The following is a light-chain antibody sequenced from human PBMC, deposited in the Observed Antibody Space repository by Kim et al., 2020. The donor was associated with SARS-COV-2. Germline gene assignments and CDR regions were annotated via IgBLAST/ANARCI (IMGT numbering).Light chain of an antibody. CDR3: SLYASSSTYA. CDR2: DVS. V-gene: IGLV2-14*01. Sequence: QSALTQPASVSGSPGQSITISCTGTSSDVGGYNYVSWYQQHPGKAPKLMIYDVSKRPSGVSNRFSGSKSGNTASLTISGLQAEDDADYCCSLYASSSTYAFGTGSKV. J-gene: IGLJ1*01. CDR1: SSDVGGYNY.